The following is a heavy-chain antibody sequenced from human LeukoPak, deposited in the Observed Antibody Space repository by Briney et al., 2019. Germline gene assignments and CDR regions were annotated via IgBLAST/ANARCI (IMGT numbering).Heavy chain of an antibody. J-gene: IGHJ6*02. CDR3: ARDGHSGSYLYYYGMDV. CDR1: GGSISSYY. Sequence: SETLSLTCTVSGGSISSYYWSWLRQPPGKGRDWIGYIYYSGSTNYNPSLRSRVTISVDTSKNQFSLKLSSVTAADAAVYYCARDGHSGSYLYYYGMDVWGQGTTVTVSS. D-gene: IGHD1-26*01. V-gene: IGHV4-59*12. CDR2: IYYSGST.